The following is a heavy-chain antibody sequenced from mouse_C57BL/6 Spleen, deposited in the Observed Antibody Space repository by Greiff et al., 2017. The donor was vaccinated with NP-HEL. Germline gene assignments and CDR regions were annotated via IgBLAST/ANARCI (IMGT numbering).Heavy chain of an antibody. CDR2: IYPNSGGT. V-gene: IGHV1-72*01. D-gene: IGHD1-1*01. Sequence: VQLQQPGAELVKPGASVKLSCKASGYTFTSYWMHWVKQRPGRGLEWIGRIYPNSGGTKYNEKFKSKATLTVDKPSSTAYMQLSSLTSEDSAVYYCARFADYYGSSYDAMDYWGQGTSVTVSS. CDR3: ARFADYYGSSYDAMDY. CDR1: GYTFTSYW. J-gene: IGHJ4*01.